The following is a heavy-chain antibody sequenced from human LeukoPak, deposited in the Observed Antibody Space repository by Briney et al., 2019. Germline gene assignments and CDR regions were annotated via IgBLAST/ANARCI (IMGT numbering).Heavy chain of an antibody. CDR2: MYYSGST. Sequence: SETLSLTCTVSGGSISSYYWNWIRQPPWKGLEWIGYMYYSGSTNYNPSLKSRVTISVDTSKNQFSLKLSSVTAADTAVYYCARDPGGYYGSGSYPAYYYYGMDVWGQGTTVTVSS. D-gene: IGHD3-10*01. CDR1: GGSISSYY. J-gene: IGHJ6*02. V-gene: IGHV4-59*01. CDR3: ARDPGGYYGSGSYPAYYYYGMDV.